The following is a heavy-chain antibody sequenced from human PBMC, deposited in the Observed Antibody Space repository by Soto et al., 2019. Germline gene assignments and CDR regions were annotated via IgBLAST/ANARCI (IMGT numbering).Heavy chain of an antibody. Sequence: QVQLQESGPGLVKPSETLSLTCTVSGGSISSYYWSWIRQPPGKGLEWIGYIYYSGSTNYNPSLKSRVTISVDTSKNQFSLKLSSVTAADTAVYYCARGGDYYDSSGTPFLDYWGQGTLVTVSS. V-gene: IGHV4-59*01. CDR3: ARGGDYYDSSGTPFLDY. J-gene: IGHJ4*02. D-gene: IGHD3-22*01. CDR2: IYYSGST. CDR1: GGSISSYY.